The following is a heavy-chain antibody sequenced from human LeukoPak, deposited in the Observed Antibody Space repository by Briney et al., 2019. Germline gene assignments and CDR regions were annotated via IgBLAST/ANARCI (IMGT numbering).Heavy chain of an antibody. Sequence: GESLKISCKGSGYSFTTYWIVWVRQMSGKGLEWMGIIYPGDSNTRYSPSFQGQVTISADKSISTAYLQWSSLKASDTAMYYCAGPTPTLTRDAFDIWGQGTMVTVSS. J-gene: IGHJ3*02. CDR3: AGPTPTLTRDAFDI. CDR2: IYPGDSNT. V-gene: IGHV5-51*01. D-gene: IGHD2-15*01. CDR1: GYSFTTYW.